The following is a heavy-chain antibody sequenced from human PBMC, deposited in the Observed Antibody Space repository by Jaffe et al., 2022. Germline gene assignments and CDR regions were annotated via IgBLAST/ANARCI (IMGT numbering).Heavy chain of an antibody. CDR3: ARTRTFDISGYYPRAFDI. CDR2: IKGDGGEK. D-gene: IGHD3-22*01. Sequence: EVQLVESGGGSVQPGGSLRLSCAASGFTFGNYWMSWVRQAPGKGLEWVANIKGDGGEKYYVDSVKGRFTISRDNAKNSVYLQMDSLRAEDTAVYSCARTRTFDISGYYPRAFDIWGQGTMVTVSS. J-gene: IGHJ3*02. CDR1: GFTFGNYW. V-gene: IGHV3-7*05.